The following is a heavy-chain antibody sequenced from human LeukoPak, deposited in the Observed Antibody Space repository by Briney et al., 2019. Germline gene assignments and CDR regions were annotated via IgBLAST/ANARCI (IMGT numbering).Heavy chain of an antibody. CDR3: ARDWAVAGTIPFDY. D-gene: IGHD6-19*01. CDR2: IIPIFGTA. J-gene: IGHJ4*02. CDR1: GGTFSSYA. Sequence: ASVKVSCKASGGTFSSYAISWVRQAPGQGLEWMGGIIPIFGTANYAQKFQGRVTITADKSTSTAYMELSSLRSEDTAVYYCARDWAVAGTIPFDYWGQGTLVTVSS. V-gene: IGHV1-69*06.